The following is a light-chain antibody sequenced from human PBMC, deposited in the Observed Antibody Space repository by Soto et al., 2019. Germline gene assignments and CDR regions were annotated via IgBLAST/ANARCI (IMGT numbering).Light chain of an antibody. V-gene: IGKV1-39*01. J-gene: IGKJ5*01. Sequence: DIQMTQSPSSLSASVVDRVTITFRASQSISSYLNWYQQKPGKAPKLLIYAASSLQSGVPSRFSGSGSGTDFTLTISSLQPEDFATYYCQQSYSTPPITFGQGTRLEI. CDR2: AAS. CDR3: QQSYSTPPIT. CDR1: QSISSY.